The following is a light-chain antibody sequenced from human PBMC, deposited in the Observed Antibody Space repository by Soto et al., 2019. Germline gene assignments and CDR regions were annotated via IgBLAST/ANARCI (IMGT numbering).Light chain of an antibody. V-gene: IGKV1-5*01. CDR3: QQYNSYLWT. Sequence: DIQMTQSPSTLSVSVGDGVTVTCRASQSISSWLAWYQQKPGKAPKLLIYDASSLESGVPSRFSGSGSGTEFTLTISSLQPDDFATYYCQQYNSYLWTFGQGTKVDI. CDR1: QSISSW. CDR2: DAS. J-gene: IGKJ1*01.